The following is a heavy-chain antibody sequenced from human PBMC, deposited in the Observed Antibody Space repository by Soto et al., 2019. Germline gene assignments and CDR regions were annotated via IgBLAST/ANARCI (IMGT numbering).Heavy chain of an antibody. D-gene: IGHD2-21*02. CDR3: AVHLDSGGCYRYFFYY. V-gene: IGHV4-39*01. Sequence: TLSRICTVQGGSISSNRYWWDWIRQPPGKGLEGNGGIFYSGSAYSNPSLKSRVTISVDTSKNQFSLRLNSVTAADTAVYYCAVHLDSGGCYRYFFYYWARGSLVTVSS. J-gene: IGHJ4*01. CDR1: GGSISSNRYW. CDR2: IFYSGSA.